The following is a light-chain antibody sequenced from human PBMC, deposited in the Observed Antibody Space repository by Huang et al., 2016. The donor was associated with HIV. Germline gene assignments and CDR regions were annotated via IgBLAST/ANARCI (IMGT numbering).Light chain of an antibody. J-gene: IGKJ4*01. CDR2: DAS. Sequence: DIVLTQSPATLSLSPGERATLSCRASQSVSSYLAWYQQKPGQAPRLLTYDASNRATCIPARFSGSGSGTDFTLTISSLEPEDFAVYYCQQRSNWPALTFGGGTKVEIK. V-gene: IGKV3-11*01. CDR1: QSVSSY. CDR3: QQRSNWPALT.